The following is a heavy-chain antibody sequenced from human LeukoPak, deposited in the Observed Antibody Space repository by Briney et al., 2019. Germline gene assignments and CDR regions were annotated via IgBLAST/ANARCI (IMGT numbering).Heavy chain of an antibody. V-gene: IGHV3-74*01. D-gene: IGHD3-10*01. J-gene: IGHJ6*04. Sequence: QPGGSLRLSCAASGFTFSSYWMHWVRQAPGKGLVWVSRINSDGSSTSYADSVKGRFAISRDNAKNTLYLQMNSLRAEDTAVYYCAREGSSKYYYGMDVWGKGTTVSVSS. CDR2: INSDGSST. CDR1: GFTFSSYW. CDR3: AREGSSKYYYGMDV.